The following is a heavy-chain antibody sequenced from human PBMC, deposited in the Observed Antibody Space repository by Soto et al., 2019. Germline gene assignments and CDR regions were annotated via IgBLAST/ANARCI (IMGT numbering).Heavy chain of an antibody. D-gene: IGHD4-4*01. Sequence: SETLSLTCTVSGGSISSGGYYWSWIRQHPGKGLEWIGYIYYSGSTYYNPSLKSRVTISVDTSKNQFSLKLSSVTAADTAVYYCARADKTTVTGHNWFDPWGQGTLVTVSS. CDR3: ARADKTTVTGHNWFDP. V-gene: IGHV4-31*03. J-gene: IGHJ5*02. CDR2: IYYSGST. CDR1: GGSISSGGYY.